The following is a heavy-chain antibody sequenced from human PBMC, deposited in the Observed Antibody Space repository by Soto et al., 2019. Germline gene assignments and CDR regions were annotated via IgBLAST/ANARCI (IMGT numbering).Heavy chain of an antibody. CDR3: ARSLPRDFIGYNWFDP. CDR1: GFTFSSYG. Sequence: HLGGSLRLSCAASGFTFSSYGMHWVRQAPGKGLEWVAVIWYDGSNKYYADSVKGRFTISRDNAKNTLYLQMNSLRAEDTAVYYCARSLPRDFIGYNWFDPWGQGTLVTVSS. CDR2: IWYDGSNK. V-gene: IGHV3-33*01. J-gene: IGHJ5*02. D-gene: IGHD1-26*01.